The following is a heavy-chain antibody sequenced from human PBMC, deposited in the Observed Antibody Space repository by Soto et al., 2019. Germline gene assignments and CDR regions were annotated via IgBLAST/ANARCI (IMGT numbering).Heavy chain of an antibody. CDR1: GGSISSGGYS. V-gene: IGHV4-30-2*01. J-gene: IGHJ5*02. D-gene: IGHD1-26*01. CDR3: ARDVRVSGSYLAWFDP. CDR2: IYHSGST. Sequence: SETLSLTCAVSGGSISSGGYSWSWIRQPPGKGLEWIGYIYHSGSTYYNPSLKSRVTISVDRSKNQFSLKLSSVTAADTAVYYCARDVRVSGSYLAWFDPWGQGTLVTVSS.